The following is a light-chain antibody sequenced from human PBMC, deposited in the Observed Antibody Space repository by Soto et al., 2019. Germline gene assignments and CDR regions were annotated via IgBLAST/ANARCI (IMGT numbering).Light chain of an antibody. CDR2: DAS. J-gene: IGKJ1*01. Sequence: EIVLTHSPGTLSLPPGEIATLSCRASQSVSNNYLAWYQQKPGQAPRLLIYDASNRATGIPARFSGSGSGTDFTLTISSLEPEEFAVYYCQQRSNWPPTFGQGTTVDI. CDR3: QQRSNWPPT. V-gene: IGKV3-11*01. CDR1: QSVSNNY.